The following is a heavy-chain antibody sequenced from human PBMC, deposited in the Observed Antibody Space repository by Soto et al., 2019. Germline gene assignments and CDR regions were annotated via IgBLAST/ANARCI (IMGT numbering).Heavy chain of an antibody. CDR2: IYYSGST. CDR3: ARDARIAAGPSLGNYYYYGMDV. Sequence: PWETLSLPCTLSAGSISSGGYYWSWIRQHPGKGLEWIGYIYYSGSTYYNPSLKSRGTISVDTSKNQVSLKLSSVTAAATAVYYCARDARIAAGPSLGNYYYYGMDVWRQASTLTVSS. J-gene: IGHJ6*01. V-gene: IGHV4-31*03. D-gene: IGHD6-6*01. CDR1: AGSISSGGYY.